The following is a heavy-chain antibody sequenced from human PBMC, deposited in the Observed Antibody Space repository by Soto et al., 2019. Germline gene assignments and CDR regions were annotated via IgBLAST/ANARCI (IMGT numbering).Heavy chain of an antibody. CDR1: GGSFSSYA. V-gene: IGHV1-69*06. D-gene: IGHD2-15*01. Sequence: SVKVSRKPSGGSFSSYAISWVRHAPGQGLEWMGGINPIFGTENYAQKFQGRVIITADKSTSTASMELSSLRSEATAVYYCARSDCSGGSCYSFPGPNFDYWGQGALVTVSS. J-gene: IGHJ4*02. CDR2: INPIFGTE. CDR3: ARSDCSGGSCYSFPGPNFDY.